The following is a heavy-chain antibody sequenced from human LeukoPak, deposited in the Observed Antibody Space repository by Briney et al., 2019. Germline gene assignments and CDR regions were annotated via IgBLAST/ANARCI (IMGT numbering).Heavy chain of an antibody. J-gene: IGHJ4*02. D-gene: IGHD6-19*01. CDR2: INPSGGST. Sequence: ASVKVSCEASGYTFTSYYMHWVRQAPGQGLEWMGRINPSGGSTSYAQKFQGRVTMTRDTSTRTAYMELSSLRSEGTAVYCCARDPPPSIAVAGTPPDDYWGQGTLVTVPS. CDR3: ARDPPPSIAVAGTPPDDY. CDR1: GYTFTSYY. V-gene: IGHV1-46*01.